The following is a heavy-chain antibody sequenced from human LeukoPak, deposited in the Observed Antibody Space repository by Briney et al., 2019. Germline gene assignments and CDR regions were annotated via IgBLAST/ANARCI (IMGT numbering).Heavy chain of an antibody. Sequence: GSLRLSCAASGFTLSSYAMSWVRQAPGKGLEGVSSISASGGSTNYADSVKGRFTISRDNSKNTVYLQMNSLRAEDTAVYYCAKVMKGSERLTMVRGVIIKTAGLYYMDVWGKGTTVTVSS. V-gene: IGHV3-23*01. CDR3: AKVMKGSERLTMVRGVIIKTAGLYYMDV. CDR1: GFTLSSYA. D-gene: IGHD3-10*01. J-gene: IGHJ6*03. CDR2: ISASGGST.